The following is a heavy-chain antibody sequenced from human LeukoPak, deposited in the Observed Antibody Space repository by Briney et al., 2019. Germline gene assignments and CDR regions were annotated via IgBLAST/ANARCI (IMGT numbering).Heavy chain of an antibody. Sequence: PGGSLTLSCAASGFTFSNYAMSWVRQAPGKGLEWVSAISGGGNSTYYADPVKRRFTISRDNSKNTLFLQMNSLRAEDTAVYYCARARAVVVVAATNYWGQGTLVTVSS. V-gene: IGHV3-23*01. CDR2: ISGGGNST. D-gene: IGHD2-15*01. J-gene: IGHJ4*02. CDR3: ARARAVVVVAATNY. CDR1: GFTFSNYA.